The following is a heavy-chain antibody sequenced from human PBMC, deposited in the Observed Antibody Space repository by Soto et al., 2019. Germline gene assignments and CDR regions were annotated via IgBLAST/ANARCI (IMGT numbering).Heavy chain of an antibody. CDR3: AREPPQSVPDEYSPPWFDP. D-gene: IGHD2-2*01. J-gene: IGHJ5*02. Sequence: GGSLRLSCAASGFTFSSYAMHWVRQAPGKGLEWVAVISYDGSNKYYADSVKGRFTISRDNSKNTLYLQMNSLRAEDTAVYYCAREPPQSVPDEYSPPWFDPWGQGTLVTVSS. CDR2: ISYDGSNK. V-gene: IGHV3-30-3*01. CDR1: GFTFSSYA.